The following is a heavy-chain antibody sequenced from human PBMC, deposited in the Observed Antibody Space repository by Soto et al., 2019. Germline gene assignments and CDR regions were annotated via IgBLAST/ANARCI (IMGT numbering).Heavy chain of an antibody. CDR1: GYSFTSYY. D-gene: IGHD1-26*01. J-gene: IGHJ4*02. CDR3: LREHSESYQFDY. Sequence: QVQLVQSGAEVKKPGASVKLSCKTSGYSFTSYYVHWVRQAPGQGLEWMGIIRPIFDNKEYAQKFQGRVSMTRDTSTSTVYMELSSLIPEDTAVYYCLREHSESYQFDYWGQGTLVTVSS. V-gene: IGHV1-46*01. CDR2: IRPIFDNK.